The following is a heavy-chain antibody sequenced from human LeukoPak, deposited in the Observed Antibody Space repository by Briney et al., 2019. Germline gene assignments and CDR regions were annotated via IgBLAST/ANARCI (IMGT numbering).Heavy chain of an antibody. CDR2: INNSGSA. J-gene: IGHJ4*02. V-gene: IGHV4-34*01. CDR3: ARDPTTVVSVPYYFDD. D-gene: IGHD4-11*01. Sequence: SQTLSLTCGLFGRSIIGYHWNWIRQSPGKGLEWIGEINNSGSANYNPSFKSRVTISLDTSKNQFSLELRSVTAADTAVYYCARDPTTVVSVPYYFDDWGQGTLVTVSS. CDR1: GRSIIGYH.